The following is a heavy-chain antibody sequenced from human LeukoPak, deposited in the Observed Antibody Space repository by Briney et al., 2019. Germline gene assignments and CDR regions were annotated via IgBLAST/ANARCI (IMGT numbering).Heavy chain of an antibody. Sequence: VKVSCKASGGTFSSYAISWVRQAPGQGLEWMGGIIPIFGTANYAQKFQGRVTITTDESTSTAYMELSSLRSEDTAVYYCARESGRGPAAPEQYPYYFDYWGKGTTVTVSS. D-gene: IGHD2-2*01. J-gene: IGHJ4*03. CDR2: IIPIFGTA. CDR1: GGTFSSYA. V-gene: IGHV1-69*05. CDR3: ARESGRGPAAPEQYPYYFDY.